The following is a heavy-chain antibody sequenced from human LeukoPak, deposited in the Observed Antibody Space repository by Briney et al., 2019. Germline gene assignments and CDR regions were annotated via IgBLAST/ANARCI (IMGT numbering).Heavy chain of an antibody. J-gene: IGHJ6*02. CDR1: GFTFSSYG. D-gene: IGHD6-19*01. CDR2: IWYDGSNK. V-gene: IGHV3-33*01. Sequence: GGSLRLSCAASGFTFSSYGMHWVRQAPGKGLEWVAVIWYDGSNKYYADSVRGRFTISRDNSKNTLYLQMNSLRAEDTAVYYCARDQEWLVRGYYYGMDVWGQGTTVTVSS. CDR3: ARDQEWLVRGYYYGMDV.